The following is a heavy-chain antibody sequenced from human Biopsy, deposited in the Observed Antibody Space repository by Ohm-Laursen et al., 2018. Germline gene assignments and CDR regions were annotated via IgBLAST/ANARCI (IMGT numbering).Heavy chain of an antibody. D-gene: IGHD3-16*01. J-gene: IGHJ6*02. CDR1: GFTFSSYE. CDR2: ISRSSSTI. V-gene: IGHV3-48*03. CDR3: AGVRGDYYYGMDV. Sequence: SLRLSCAASGFTFSSYEMNWVRQAPGKGLEWVSYISRSSSTIRYTDSVKGRFTISRDNAKNSLYLQMNSLRAEDTAVYYCAGVRGDYYYGMDVWGQGTTVTVSS.